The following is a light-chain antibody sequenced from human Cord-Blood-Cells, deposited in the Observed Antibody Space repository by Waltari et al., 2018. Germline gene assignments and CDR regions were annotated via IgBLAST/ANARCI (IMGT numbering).Light chain of an antibody. CDR1: SSDVGGYNY. J-gene: IGLJ2*01. Sequence: QSALTQPASVSGSPGPSITISCTGPSSDVGGYNYVSWYQQHPGKAPQPMIYEVRNRPSGVSNRFSGSKSGNTASLTISGLQAEDEADYYCSSYTSSSTLVFGGGTKLTVL. CDR2: EVR. V-gene: IGLV2-14*01. CDR3: SSYTSSSTLV.